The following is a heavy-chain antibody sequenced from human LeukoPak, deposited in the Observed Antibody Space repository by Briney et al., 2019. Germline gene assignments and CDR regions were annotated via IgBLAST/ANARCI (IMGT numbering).Heavy chain of an antibody. CDR2: MNPNSGNT. CDR3: ARQHSSAYYYGMDV. CDR1: GYTFTSYD. J-gene: IGHJ6*02. V-gene: IGHV1-8*01. D-gene: IGHD6-25*01. Sequence: ASVKVSCKAPGYTFTSYDINWVRQATGQGLEWMGWMNPNSGNTGYAQKFQGRVTMTRNTSISTAYMELSSLRSEDTAVYYCARQHSSAYYYGMDVWGQGTTVTVSS.